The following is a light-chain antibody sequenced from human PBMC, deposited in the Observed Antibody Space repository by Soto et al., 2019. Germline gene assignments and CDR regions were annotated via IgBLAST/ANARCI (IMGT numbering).Light chain of an antibody. Sequence: EIVLTQSPATLSLSPGERATLSCRASQSVSRSLAWYQQKPGQAPRLLIYDASNWATGIPARFSGSGSGTDFTLTISSLQPEDFAVYYCQQRSSWPITFGQGTRLEIK. J-gene: IGKJ5*01. CDR2: DAS. CDR3: QQRSSWPIT. V-gene: IGKV3-11*01. CDR1: QSVSRS.